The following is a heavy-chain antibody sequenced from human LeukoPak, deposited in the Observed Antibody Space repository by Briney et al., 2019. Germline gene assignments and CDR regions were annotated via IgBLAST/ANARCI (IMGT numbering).Heavy chain of an antibody. CDR3: ARQDSSGWYSLNY. CDR1: GFTFSDYY. Sequence: GGSLRLSCAASGFTFSDYYMSWIRQAPGKGLEWVSYISSSGSTIYYADSVKGRFTISRGNAKNSLYLQMNSLRAEDTAVYYCARQDSSGWYSLNYWGQGTLVTVSS. J-gene: IGHJ4*02. V-gene: IGHV3-11*01. CDR2: ISSSGSTI. D-gene: IGHD6-19*01.